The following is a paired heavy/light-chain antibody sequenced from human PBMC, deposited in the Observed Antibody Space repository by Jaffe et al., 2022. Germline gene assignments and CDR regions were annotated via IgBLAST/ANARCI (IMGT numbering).Light chain of an antibody. CDR3: NSYTRTTVI. CDR2: DVN. J-gene: IGLJ2*01. Sequence: QSALTQPASVSGSPGQSITISCTGTSSDIGDYNYVSWYQQRPDKAPKLIIYDVNNRPSRISSRFSGSKSGNVASLTISGLQAEDEADYYCNSYTRTTVIFGGGTRLTVL. V-gene: IGLV2-14*03. CDR1: SSDIGDYNY.
Heavy chain of an antibody. V-gene: IGHV3-15*01. CDR1: GFTFSNAW. Sequence: EVQLVESGGGLVKLGESLTFSCAASGFTFSNAWMSWVRQAPGKGLEWVGRIKSKNDGGTTDYAAAVKDRFTISRDDSKKTLYLQMNSPKTEDTAVYYCTTDLTVSAGANNGNYMRDGAGFDYWGQGTLVTVSS. CDR3: TTDLTVSAGANNGNYMRDGAGFDY. CDR2: IKSKNDGGTT. J-gene: IGHJ4*02. D-gene: IGHD4-4*01.